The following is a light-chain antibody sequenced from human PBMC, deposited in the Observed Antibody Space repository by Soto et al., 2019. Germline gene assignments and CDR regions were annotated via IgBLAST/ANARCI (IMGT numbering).Light chain of an antibody. Sequence: QSALTQPASVSGSPGQSITISCTGTSSDVGGYNYVSWYQQHPGKATKLMIYDVSNRPSGVSNRFSGSKSGNTASLTISGLQAEDEADYYCSSYRSRSTLLYVFGTGTKLTVL. J-gene: IGLJ1*01. V-gene: IGLV2-14*01. CDR2: DVS. CDR3: SSYRSRSTLLYV. CDR1: SSDVGGYNY.